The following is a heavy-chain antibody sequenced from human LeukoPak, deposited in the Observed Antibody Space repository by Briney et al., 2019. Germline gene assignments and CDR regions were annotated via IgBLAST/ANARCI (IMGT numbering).Heavy chain of an antibody. Sequence: GGSLRLSSAASGFTFSSYAMSWVRQAPGKGLEWVSGIIDSGESTYYANFAKGRFTISRDNSNNTLYLQMNSLRAEDTAVYYCAKLGGQELHNYYVAVCGKGTTVAVSS. V-gene: IGHV3-23*01. CDR3: AKLGGQELHNYYVAV. J-gene: IGHJ6*03. D-gene: IGHD3-16*01. CDR1: GFTFSSYA. CDR2: IIDSGEST.